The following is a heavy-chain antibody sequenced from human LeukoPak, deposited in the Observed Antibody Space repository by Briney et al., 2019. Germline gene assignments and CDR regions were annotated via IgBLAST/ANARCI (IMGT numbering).Heavy chain of an antibody. CDR1: GFTFTAYA. Sequence: GGSLRLSCAASGFTFTAYAMSWVRQAPERGLEWVAIIGGGGNPTFYADSVQGRFTISRDNSKNMLYLQMNSLRAEDTAIYYCAKEWDGNRRLSGTYWGQGTLVTVSS. J-gene: IGHJ4*02. CDR2: IGGGGNPT. D-gene: IGHD1-26*01. CDR3: AKEWDGNRRLSGTY. V-gene: IGHV3-23*01.